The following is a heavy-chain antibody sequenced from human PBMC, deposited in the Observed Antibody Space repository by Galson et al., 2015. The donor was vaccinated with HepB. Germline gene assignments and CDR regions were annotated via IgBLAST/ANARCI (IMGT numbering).Heavy chain of an antibody. CDR3: ARVPQRNYYDILTGYYPFDY. Sequence: SLRLSCAASGFTFSSYAMHWVRQAPGKGLEWVAVISYDGSNKYYADSVEGRFTISRDNSKNTLYLQMNSLRAEDTAVYYCARVPQRNYYDILTGYYPFDYWGQGTLVTVSS. CDR2: ISYDGSNK. J-gene: IGHJ4*02. D-gene: IGHD3-9*01. CDR1: GFTFSSYA. V-gene: IGHV3-30*04.